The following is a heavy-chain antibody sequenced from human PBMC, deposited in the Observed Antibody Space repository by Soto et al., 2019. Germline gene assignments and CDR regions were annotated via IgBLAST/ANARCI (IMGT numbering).Heavy chain of an antibody. CDR3: ARDRYYYGSGSYYISWFDP. Sequence: VASVKVSCKASGYTFFTYDISWVRQAPGQGLEWMGWISTYNGNTNYAQKLQGRVTMTTDTSTSTAYMELRGLRSDDTAVYYCARDRYYYGSGSYYISWFDPWGQGTLVTVSS. V-gene: IGHV1-18*01. D-gene: IGHD3-10*01. CDR2: ISTYNGNT. J-gene: IGHJ5*02. CDR1: GYTFFTYD.